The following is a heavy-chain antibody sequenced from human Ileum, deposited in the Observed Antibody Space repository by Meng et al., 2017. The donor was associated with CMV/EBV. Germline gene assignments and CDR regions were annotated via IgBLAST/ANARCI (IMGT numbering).Heavy chain of an antibody. Sequence: QAQLQESGPGLVKPSQPLSLTCSVSGAPISSDNYHWSWIRQPAGKGLEWIGQRHKNGNDNYNASLKSRVTISIDTSKNQFSLTLTSVTAADTAVYYCAIYYGGVGGRGYWAQGTLVTVSS. CDR1: GAPISSDNYH. CDR3: AIYYGGVGGRGY. CDR2: RHKNGND. D-gene: IGHD2-21*01. V-gene: IGHV4-61*02. J-gene: IGHJ4*02.